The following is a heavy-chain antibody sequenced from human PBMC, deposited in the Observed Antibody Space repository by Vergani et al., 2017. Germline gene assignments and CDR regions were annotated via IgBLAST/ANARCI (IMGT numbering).Heavy chain of an antibody. J-gene: IGHJ4*02. CDR1: GFTFSSYS. CDR2: ISSSSSTI. Sequence: EVQLVKSGGGLVQPGGSLRLSCAASGFTFSSYSMNWVRQAPGKGLEWVSYISSSSSTIYYADSVKGRFTISRDNAKNSLYLQMNSLRAEDTAVYYCARDAFTYYYDSSGVGYWGQGTLVTVSS. D-gene: IGHD3-22*01. CDR3: ARDAFTYYYDSSGVGY. V-gene: IGHV3-48*04.